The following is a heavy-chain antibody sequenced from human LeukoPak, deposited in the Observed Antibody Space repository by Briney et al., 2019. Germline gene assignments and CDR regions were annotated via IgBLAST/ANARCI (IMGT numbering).Heavy chain of an antibody. Sequence: SETLSFTCTVSGGSISSYYWSWIRQPPGKGLEWIGYVYYSGSTNYNPSLKSRVTISVDTSKNQFSLKLSSVTAADTAVYYCARGGAFDIWGQGTMVTVSS. V-gene: IGHV4-59*13. CDR2: VYYSGST. CDR1: GGSISSYY. CDR3: ARGGAFDI. J-gene: IGHJ3*02.